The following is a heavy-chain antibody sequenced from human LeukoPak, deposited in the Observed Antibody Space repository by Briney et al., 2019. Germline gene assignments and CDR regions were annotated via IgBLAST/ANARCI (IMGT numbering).Heavy chain of an antibody. CDR3: ARSLMYYDFLTGYSPQNFDY. D-gene: IGHD3-9*01. Sequence: SETLSLTCTASGDSISAYYWSWIRQPPGKGLEWIGYIHYSGSTSYNPSLKSRVTISVDPSKNLFSLRLNSVTAADTAVYYCARSLMYYDFLTGYSPQNFDYWGQGTLVTVSS. CDR1: GDSISAYY. CDR2: IHYSGST. V-gene: IGHV4-59*01. J-gene: IGHJ4*02.